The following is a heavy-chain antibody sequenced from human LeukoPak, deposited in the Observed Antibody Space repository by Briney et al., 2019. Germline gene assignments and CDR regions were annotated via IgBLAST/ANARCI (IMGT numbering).Heavy chain of an antibody. CDR1: GGSISSSSYF. Sequence: SETLSLTCTVSGGSISSSSYFWGWIRQPPGKGLEWIGSIYYGGGTYYNPSLKSRVTISVDTSKNQFSLKLSSVTAADTAVYSCARINDYGFDYWGQGTLVTVSS. V-gene: IGHV4-39*01. CDR3: ARINDYGFDY. CDR2: IYYGGGT. J-gene: IGHJ4*02. D-gene: IGHD4-17*01.